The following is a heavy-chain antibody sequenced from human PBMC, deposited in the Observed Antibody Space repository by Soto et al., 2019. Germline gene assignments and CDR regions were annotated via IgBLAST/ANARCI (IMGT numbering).Heavy chain of an antibody. V-gene: IGHV3-53*01. D-gene: IGHD2-2*01. Sequence: PGGSLRLSCAPPGFTVSSHYMSWVRQAPGKGLEWVSVINSGGGTYYADSVKGRFTISRDHSRNTLYLQMNSLRVEDTAVYYCAREVFCGSSSCQVRYGMDVWGQGTTVTVSS. J-gene: IGHJ6*02. CDR3: AREVFCGSSSCQVRYGMDV. CDR2: INSGGGT. CDR1: GFTVSSHY.